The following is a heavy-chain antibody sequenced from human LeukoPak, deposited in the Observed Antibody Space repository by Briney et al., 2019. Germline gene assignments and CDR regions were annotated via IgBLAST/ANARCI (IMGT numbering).Heavy chain of an antibody. Sequence: GGSLRLSCAASGFTFSSYSMNWVRQAPGKGLEWVSSVSSSSSYIYYADSVKGRFTISRDNAKNSLYLQMNSLRAEDTAVYYCARGPSSSWYRGYYFDYWGPGTLVTVSS. CDR3: ARGPSSSWYRGYYFDY. V-gene: IGHV3-21*01. CDR2: VSSSSSYI. J-gene: IGHJ4*02. CDR1: GFTFSSYS. D-gene: IGHD6-13*01.